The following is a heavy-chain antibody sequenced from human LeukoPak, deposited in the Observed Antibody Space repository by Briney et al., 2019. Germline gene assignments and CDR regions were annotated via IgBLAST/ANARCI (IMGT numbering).Heavy chain of an antibody. J-gene: IGHJ4*02. CDR1: GFTFSSYS. CDR3: ARDGQQQLAYYFDY. Sequence: PGGSLRLSCAASGFTFSSYSMNWVRQAPGKGLEWVSSISSSSSYIYYADSVKGRFTVSRDNAKNSLYLQMNSLRAEDTAVYYCARDGQQQLAYYFDYWGQGTLVTVSS. CDR2: ISSSSSYI. V-gene: IGHV3-21*01. D-gene: IGHD6-13*01.